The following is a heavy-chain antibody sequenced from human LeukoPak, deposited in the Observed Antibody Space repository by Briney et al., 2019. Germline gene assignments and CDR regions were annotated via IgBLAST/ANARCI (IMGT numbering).Heavy chain of an antibody. D-gene: IGHD1-20*01. CDR3: AKDRGGITWLFDY. V-gene: IGHV3-30-3*01. CDR1: GFTFSSYA. CDR2: ISYDGSNK. J-gene: IGHJ4*02. Sequence: PGGSLRLSCAASGFTFSSYAMHWVRQAPGKGLEWVAVISYDGSNKYYVDSVKGRFTISRDNSKNTLYLQLNSLRAEDTAVYYCAKDRGGITWLFDYWGQGTLVTVSS.